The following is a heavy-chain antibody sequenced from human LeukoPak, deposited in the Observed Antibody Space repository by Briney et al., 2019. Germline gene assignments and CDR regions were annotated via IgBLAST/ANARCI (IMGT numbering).Heavy chain of an antibody. D-gene: IGHD6-25*01. CDR3: ARWSGDWFDP. V-gene: IGHV2-70*04. CDR1: GFSLSTTGMR. Sequence: SGPALVKPTQTLTLTCTFSGFSLSTTGMRASWIRQPPGMALEWLARIDWDDDKFYSTSLKTRLTISKDTSKNQVVLTMTNMDPVDTATYYCARWSGDWFDPWGQGTLVTVSS. J-gene: IGHJ5*02. CDR2: IDWDDDK.